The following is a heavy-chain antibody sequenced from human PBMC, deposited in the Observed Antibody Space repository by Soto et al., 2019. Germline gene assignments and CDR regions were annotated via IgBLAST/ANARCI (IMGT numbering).Heavy chain of an antibody. CDR1: GFTFSNAW. CDR3: TTEMDDQIAY. J-gene: IGHJ4*02. CDR2: IKSKTDGGTT. V-gene: IGHV3-15*01. Sequence: GGSLRLSCAASGFTFSNAWMCWVGQAPGKGLEWVGRIKSKTDGGTTDYASPVKGRFTISRDDSKNTLYLQMNSLKTEDTALYYCTTEMDDQIAYWGQGTLVTGSA. D-gene: IGHD2-2*01.